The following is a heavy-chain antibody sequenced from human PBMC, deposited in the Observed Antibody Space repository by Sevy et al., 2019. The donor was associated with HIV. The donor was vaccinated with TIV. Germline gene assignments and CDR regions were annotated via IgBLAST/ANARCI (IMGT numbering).Heavy chain of an antibody. Sequence: GGSLRLSCAASGFTFSSYAMHWVRQAPGKGLEWVAVISYDGSNKYYADSVKGRFTISRDNSKNTLYLQMNSLGAEDTAVYYCARDGVGYTAMGPFDYWGQGTLVTVSS. CDR2: ISYDGSNK. J-gene: IGHJ4*02. CDR1: GFTFSSYA. CDR3: ARDGVGYTAMGPFDY. D-gene: IGHD5-18*01. V-gene: IGHV3-30-3*01.